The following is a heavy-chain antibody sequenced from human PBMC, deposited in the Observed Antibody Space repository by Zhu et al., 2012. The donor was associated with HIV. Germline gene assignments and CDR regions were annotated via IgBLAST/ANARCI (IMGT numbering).Heavy chain of an antibody. Sequence: QVQLQESGPGLVKPSETLSLTCTVSGGSISSYYWSWIRQPPGKGLEWIGYIYYSGSTNYNPSLKSRVTISVDTSKNQFSLKLSSVTAADTAVYYCARFRWLQQYYFDYWGQGTLVTVSS. CDR2: IYYSGST. V-gene: IGHV4-59*01. J-gene: IGHJ4*02. CDR1: GGSISSYY. D-gene: IGHD5-24*01. CDR3: ARFRWLQQYYFDY.